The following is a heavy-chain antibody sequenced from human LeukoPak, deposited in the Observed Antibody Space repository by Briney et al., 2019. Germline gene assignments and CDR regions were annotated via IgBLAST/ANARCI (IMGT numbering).Heavy chain of an antibody. J-gene: IGHJ4*02. D-gene: IGHD2-15*01. CDR2: IRGDDPGT. Sequence: GGSLRLSCAASGFTFSTYAMSWVRQTPPTGLEWVAAIRGDDPGTYHANSVKGRFTISRDNSKNTLHLQMTGLRAEDTAIYYCAKASVGHCSGAFCYHFDSWGQGTLVTVSS. CDR3: AKASVGHCSGAFCYHFDS. V-gene: IGHV3-23*01. CDR1: GFTFSTYA.